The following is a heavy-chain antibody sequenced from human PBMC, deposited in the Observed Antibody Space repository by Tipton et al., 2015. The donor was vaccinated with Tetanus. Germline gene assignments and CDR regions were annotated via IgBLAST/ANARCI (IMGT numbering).Heavy chain of an antibody. V-gene: IGHV4-34*01. D-gene: IGHD2-21*02. J-gene: IGHJ6*02. CDR3: ARVCGGDCYSSGMDV. Sequence: TLSLTCAVYGGSFSGYYWSWIRQPPGKGLEWIGEINHSGSTNYNPSLKSRVTTSVDTSKNQFSLKLSSVTAADTAVYYCARVCGGDCYSSGMDVWGQGTTVTVSS. CDR2: INHSGST. CDR1: GGSFSGYY.